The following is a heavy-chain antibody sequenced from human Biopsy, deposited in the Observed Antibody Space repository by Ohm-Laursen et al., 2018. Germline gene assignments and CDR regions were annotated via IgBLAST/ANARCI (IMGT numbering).Heavy chain of an antibody. Sequence: GTLSLTCPVSGGSISSDYWSWIRQTPGKGLEWIGYIYYSGSTNYNPSLKSRVTISVDTSKNQFSLRLNSVTAADTAVYYCARTTNSTGWPYYYFYGMDVWGQGTTVTVSS. CDR1: GGSISSDY. D-gene: IGHD2/OR15-2a*01. J-gene: IGHJ6*02. CDR2: IYYSGST. V-gene: IGHV4-59*01. CDR3: ARTTNSTGWPYYYFYGMDV.